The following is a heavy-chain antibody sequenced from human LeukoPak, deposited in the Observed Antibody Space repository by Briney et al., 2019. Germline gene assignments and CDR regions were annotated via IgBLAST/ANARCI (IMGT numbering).Heavy chain of an antibody. J-gene: IGHJ6*02. CDR3: ARGAFGFDYYYGMDV. V-gene: IGHV1-46*01. CDR1: GYTFTGYY. D-gene: IGHD3-16*01. CDR2: INPSGGST. Sequence: ASVTVSCTASGYTFTGYYVHWVRQAPGQGLEWMGIINPSGGSTSYAQKFQGRVTMTRDTSTSTVYMELSSLRSEDTAVYYCARGAFGFDYYYGMDVWGQGTTVTVSS.